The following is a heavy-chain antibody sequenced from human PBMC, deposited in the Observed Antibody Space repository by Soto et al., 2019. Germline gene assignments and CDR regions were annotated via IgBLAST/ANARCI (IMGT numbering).Heavy chain of an antibody. J-gene: IGHJ3*02. V-gene: IGHV1-2*02. CDR2: INPNSGGT. Sequence: ASVKVSCKASGYTFTGYYMHWVLQAPGQGLEWMGWINPNSGGTNYAQKFQGRVTMTRDTSISTAYMELSRLRSDDTAVYYCARGEDGYNYDAFDIWGQGTMVTVSS. CDR3: ARGEDGYNYDAFDI. D-gene: IGHD1-1*01. CDR1: GYTFTGYY.